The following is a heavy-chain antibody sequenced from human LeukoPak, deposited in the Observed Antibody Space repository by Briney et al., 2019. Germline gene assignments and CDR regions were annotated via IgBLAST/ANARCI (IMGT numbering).Heavy chain of an antibody. V-gene: IGHV3-23*01. CDR3: AKDLRGYTYGLGY. Sequence: GGSLRLSCAASGFTFSSYAMGWVRQAPGKGLEWVSSISASGSSTYYADSVKGRFTISRDNSKNTLYLQMSCLRAEDTAIYYCAKDLRGYTYGLGYWGQGTLVTVSS. D-gene: IGHD5-18*01. J-gene: IGHJ4*02. CDR2: ISASGSST. CDR1: GFTFSSYA.